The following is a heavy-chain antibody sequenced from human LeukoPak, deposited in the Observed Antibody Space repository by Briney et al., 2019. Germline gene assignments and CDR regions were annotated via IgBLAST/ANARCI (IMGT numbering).Heavy chain of an antibody. CDR2: IYSGGST. CDR1: GFTVSSNY. Sequence: GGSLRLSCAASGFTVSSNYMSWVRQAPGKGLEWVSVIYSGGSTYYADSVKGRFTISRDNPKNTLYLQMNSLRAEDTAVYYCARDLAPINYDFWSGYYRNAFDIWGQGTMVTVSS. CDR3: ARDLAPINYDFWSGYYRNAFDI. V-gene: IGHV3-66*02. D-gene: IGHD3-3*01. J-gene: IGHJ3*02.